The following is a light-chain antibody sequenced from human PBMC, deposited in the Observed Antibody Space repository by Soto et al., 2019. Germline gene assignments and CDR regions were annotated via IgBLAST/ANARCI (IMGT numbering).Light chain of an antibody. CDR1: QGIRND. J-gene: IGKJ5*01. CDR2: AAS. CDR3: QQSYSTPIT. Sequence: AIQMTQSPSSLSASVGDRVTITCRASQGIRNDLDWFQQKPGKAPKLLIYAASNLQSGVPARFSGSGSGTDFTLTISSLQPDDFATYCCQQSYSTPITFGQGTRLEIK. V-gene: IGKV1-6*01.